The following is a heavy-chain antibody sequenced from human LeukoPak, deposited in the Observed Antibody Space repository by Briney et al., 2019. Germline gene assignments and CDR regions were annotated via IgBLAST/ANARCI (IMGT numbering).Heavy chain of an antibody. Sequence: ASVKVSCKASGYTFTSYDINWVRQATGQGLEWMGWMNPNSGNTGYAQKFQGRVTITRNTSISTAYMELSSLRSEDTAVYYCARGAAIVVVSAAKGNWFDPWGQGTLVTVSS. J-gene: IGHJ5*02. CDR1: GYTFTSYD. CDR3: ARGAAIVVVSAAKGNWFDP. V-gene: IGHV1-8*03. D-gene: IGHD2-2*01. CDR2: MNPNSGNT.